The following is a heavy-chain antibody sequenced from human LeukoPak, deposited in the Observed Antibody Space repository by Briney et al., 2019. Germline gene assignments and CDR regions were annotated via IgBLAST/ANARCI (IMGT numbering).Heavy chain of an antibody. CDR3: ARALLGYSGYGTVDY. CDR1: GFTFSSYS. Sequence: PGGSLRFSCVASGFTFSSYSMNWVRQAPGKGLEWVSYISSSSSTIYYADSVKGRFTISRDNVKNSVYLQMNSLRAEDTGVYYCARALLGYSGYGTVDYWGQGTLVTVSS. D-gene: IGHD5-12*01. V-gene: IGHV3-48*01. CDR2: ISSSSSTI. J-gene: IGHJ4*02.